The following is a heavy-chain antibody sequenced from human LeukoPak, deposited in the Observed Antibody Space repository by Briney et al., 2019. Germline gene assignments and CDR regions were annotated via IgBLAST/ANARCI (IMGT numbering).Heavy chain of an antibody. D-gene: IGHD6-6*01. V-gene: IGHV4-61*02. Sequence: SETLSLTCTVSGGSISSGSYYWSWIRQPAGKGLEWIGRIYTSGSTNYNPSLKSRVTISVDTSKNQFSLKLSSVTAADTAVYYCARVPYSSSLYNWFDPWGQGTLVTASS. J-gene: IGHJ5*02. CDR2: IYTSGST. CDR1: GGSISSGSYY. CDR3: ARVPYSSSLYNWFDP.